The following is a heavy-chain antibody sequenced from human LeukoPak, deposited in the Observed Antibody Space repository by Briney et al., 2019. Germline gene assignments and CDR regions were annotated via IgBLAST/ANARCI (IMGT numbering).Heavy chain of an antibody. D-gene: IGHD5-24*01. CDR2: ISGNGDRT. CDR1: GFTLSSYG. J-gene: IGHJ4*02. Sequence: PGGSLRLSCAASGFTLSSYGMSWVRQAPGKGLEWVSAISGNGDRTYYAASVKGRFTISRDNSKNTLYLQMNSLRAEDTAVYYCARWDGYGDYWGQGTLVTVSS. V-gene: IGHV3-23*01. CDR3: ARWDGYGDY.